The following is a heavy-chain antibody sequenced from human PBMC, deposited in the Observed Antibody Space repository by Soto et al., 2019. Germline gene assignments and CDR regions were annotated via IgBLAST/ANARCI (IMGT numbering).Heavy chain of an antibody. D-gene: IGHD3-3*01. CDR3: ARVGTIFGVVIGPKNAFDI. CDR2: ISAYNGNT. V-gene: IGHV1-18*01. Sequence: ASVKVSCKASGYTFTSYGISWVRQAPGRGLEWMGWISAYNGNTNYAQKLQGRVTMTTDTSTSTAYMELRSLRSDDTAVYYCARVGTIFGVVIGPKNAFDIWGQGTMVTVSS. J-gene: IGHJ3*02. CDR1: GYTFTSYG.